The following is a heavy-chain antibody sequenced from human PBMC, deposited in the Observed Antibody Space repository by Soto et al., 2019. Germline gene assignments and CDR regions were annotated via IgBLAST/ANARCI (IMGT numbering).Heavy chain of an antibody. D-gene: IGHD6-13*01. V-gene: IGHV1-46*01. J-gene: IGHJ6*02. CDR3: ASSPAFSSSWYGIPPDPSHGMDV. CDR2: INPSGGIT. CDR1: GYTFTSFY. Sequence: QMQLVQSGAEVKRPGASVRVSCKSSGYTFTSFYIHWVRQAPGQGLEWMGIINPSGGITNFAQRFQGRVTITRVMSTNTHYMELSSLKSDDTAVYYCASSPAFSSSWYGIPPDPSHGMDVWGQGTTVTVS.